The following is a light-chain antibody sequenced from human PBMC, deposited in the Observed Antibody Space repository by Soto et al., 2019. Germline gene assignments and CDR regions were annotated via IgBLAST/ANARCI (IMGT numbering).Light chain of an antibody. Sequence: EIVLTQSPGTLSLSPGERATLSCRASQSVSNNYLAWYQQKPGQAPRLLIYGASNRATGIPDRFSGSGSGTEFTLTISSLLSEDFALYYCQQYNLWPLTFGGGTKVDIK. CDR2: GAS. CDR3: QQYNLWPLT. CDR1: QSVSNN. J-gene: IGKJ4*01. V-gene: IGKV3D-15*01.